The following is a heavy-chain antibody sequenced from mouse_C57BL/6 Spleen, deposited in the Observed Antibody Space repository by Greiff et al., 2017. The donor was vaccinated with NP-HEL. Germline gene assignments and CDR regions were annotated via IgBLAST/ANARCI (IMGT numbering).Heavy chain of an antibody. CDR3: ASYCGSSYYYDY. CDR1: GYAVSSSW. CDR2: IYPGDGDT. J-gene: IGHJ2*01. V-gene: IGHV1-82*01. Sequence: VQLQQSGPELGKPGASVKISCKASGYAVSSSWMNWVKQRPGKGLEWIGRIYPGDGDTNYNGTFRGKATLTADKSSSTAYMQLSSLTSEDSAVCFCASYCGSSYYYDYWREGTTLTVSS. D-gene: IGHD1-1*01.